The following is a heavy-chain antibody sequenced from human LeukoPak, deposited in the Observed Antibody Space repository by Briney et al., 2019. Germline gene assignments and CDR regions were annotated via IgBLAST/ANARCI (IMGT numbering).Heavy chain of an antibody. CDR3: ARGDQQQIDAFDI. V-gene: IGHV4-61*02. J-gene: IGHJ3*02. D-gene: IGHD6-13*01. Sequence: SETLSLTCTVSGGSISSGSYYWSWIRQPAGKGLEWIGRIYTSGSTNYNPSLKSRVTISVDTSKNQFSVRLSSVTAADTAVYYCARGDQQQIDAFDIWGHGTMVTVSS. CDR1: GGSISSGSYY. CDR2: IYTSGST.